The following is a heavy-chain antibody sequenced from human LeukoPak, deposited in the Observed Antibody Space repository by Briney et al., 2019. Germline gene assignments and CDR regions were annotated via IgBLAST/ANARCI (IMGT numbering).Heavy chain of an antibody. CDR3: ARDLGYSGRSLTYY. CDR2: IIPILGIA. CDR1: GGTFSSYA. J-gene: IGHJ4*02. Sequence: SVKVSCKASGGTFSSYAISWVRQAPGQGLEWMGRIIPILGIANYAQKFQGRVTITADKSTSTAYMELSSLRSEDTAVYYCARDLGYSGRSLTYYWGQGTLVTVSS. D-gene: IGHD2-15*01. V-gene: IGHV1-69*04.